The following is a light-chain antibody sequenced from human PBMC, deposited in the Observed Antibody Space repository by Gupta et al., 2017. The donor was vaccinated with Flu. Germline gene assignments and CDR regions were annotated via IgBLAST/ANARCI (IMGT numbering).Light chain of an antibody. CDR3: QQYYSTPHT. J-gene: IGKJ2*01. CDR2: WAF. V-gene: IGKV4-1*01. Sequence: DIVMTQSPDSLAVSLGERANINCKSSQSVLYSSNNKNYLTWYQQKPGQPPKLLIYWAFTRESGVPDRFSGSGSGTDFTLTISSLQAEDVAVYYCQQYYSTPHTFGQGTKLEIK. CDR1: QSVLYSSNNKNY.